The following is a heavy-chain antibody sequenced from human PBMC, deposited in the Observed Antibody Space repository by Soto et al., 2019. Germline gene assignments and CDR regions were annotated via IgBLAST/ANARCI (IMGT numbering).Heavy chain of an antibody. Sequence: SVKVSCKASGGTFSSYTISWVRQAPGQGLEWMGRIIPILGIANYAQKFQGRVTITADKSTSTAYMELSSLRSEDTAVYYCARVSGDQYSYYFDYWGQGTLVTVSS. CDR3: ARVSGDQYSYYFDY. D-gene: IGHD2-21*02. V-gene: IGHV1-69*02. CDR2: IIPILGIA. CDR1: GGTFSSYT. J-gene: IGHJ4*02.